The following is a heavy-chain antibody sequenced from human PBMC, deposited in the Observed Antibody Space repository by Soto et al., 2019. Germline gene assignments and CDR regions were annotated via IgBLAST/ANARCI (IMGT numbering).Heavy chain of an antibody. CDR2: IIPIFGTA. V-gene: IGHV1-69*13. D-gene: IGHD4-4*01. CDR3: ARVSRYSNYYYYYYMDV. CDR1: GGTFSSYA. J-gene: IGHJ6*03. Sequence: ASVKVSCKASGGTFSSYAISWVRQAPGQGLEWMGGIIPIFGTANYAQKFQGRVTITADESTSTAYMELSSLRSEDTAVYYCARVSRYSNYYYYYYMDVWGKGTTVTVSS.